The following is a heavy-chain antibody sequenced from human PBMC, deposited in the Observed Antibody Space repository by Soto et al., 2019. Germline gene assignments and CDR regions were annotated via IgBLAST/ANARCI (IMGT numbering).Heavy chain of an antibody. CDR1: GFSLTKYY. D-gene: IGHD6-19*01. CDR3: ARDPVASTPLDY. CDR2: VHPDGTDT. Sequence: EVQLVESGGGLVQTGGSLRLSCAASGFSLTKYYMHWVSQVPGRGLVWLSYVHPDGTDTVHADSVRGRCTISRDTAKNTLFLQMNSLRADDTAVYFCARDPVASTPLDYWGQGTLVTVSS. V-gene: IGHV3-74*01. J-gene: IGHJ4*02.